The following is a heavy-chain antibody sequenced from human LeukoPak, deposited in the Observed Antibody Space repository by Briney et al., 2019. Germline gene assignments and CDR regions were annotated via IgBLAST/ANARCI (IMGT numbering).Heavy chain of an antibody. CDR2: ISGSGGST. CDR1: GFTFSSYA. Sequence: GGSLRLSCAASGFTFSSYAMSWVRQAPGKGLEWVSAISGSGGSTYYADSVKGRFTISRDNSKNTLYLQMNSLRSEDTAVYYCAIPEGCSGGSCYGYFDYWGQGTLVTVSS. V-gene: IGHV3-23*01. D-gene: IGHD2-15*01. CDR3: AIPEGCSGGSCYGYFDY. J-gene: IGHJ4*02.